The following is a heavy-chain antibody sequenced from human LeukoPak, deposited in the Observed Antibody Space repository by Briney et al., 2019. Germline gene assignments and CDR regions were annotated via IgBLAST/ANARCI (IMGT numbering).Heavy chain of an antibody. CDR1: GYSFTNYW. CDR3: ARTSTSGWSPFDY. CDR2: IYPDDSDT. Sequence: GESLKISCRGSGYSFTNYWIGWVRQIPGEGLEWMGIIYPDDSDTRYGPSFQGQVTISADKSINTAYLQWSSLKASDTAMYYCARTSTSGWSPFDYWGQGTLVTVSS. J-gene: IGHJ4*02. V-gene: IGHV5-51*01. D-gene: IGHD6-19*01.